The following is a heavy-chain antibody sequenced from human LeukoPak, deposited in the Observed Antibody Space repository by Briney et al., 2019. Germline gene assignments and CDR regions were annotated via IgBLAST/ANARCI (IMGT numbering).Heavy chain of an antibody. V-gene: IGHV4-38-2*02. CDR3: ARNFVGYCSGGSCYLEYFQH. Sequence: SETLSLTCTVSGYSISSGYYWGWIRQPPGKGLEWIGSIYHSGSTYYNPSLKSRVTISVDTSKNQFSLKLSSVTAADTAVYYCARNFVGYCSGGSCYLEYFQHWGQGTLVTVSS. J-gene: IGHJ1*01. D-gene: IGHD2-15*01. CDR1: GYSISSGYY. CDR2: IYHSGST.